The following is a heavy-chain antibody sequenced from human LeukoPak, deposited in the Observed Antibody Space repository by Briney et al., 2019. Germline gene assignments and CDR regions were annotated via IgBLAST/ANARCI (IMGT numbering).Heavy chain of an antibody. Sequence: SETLSLTCAVYGGSFSGYYWSWIRQPPGKGLEWIGEINHSGSTNYNPSLKSRVTISVDTSKNQFSLKLSSVTAADTAVYYCARGGWVVVVPAGRYSSSPLDYWGQGTLVTVSS. J-gene: IGHJ4*02. V-gene: IGHV4-34*01. CDR1: GGSFSGYY. CDR3: ARGGWVVVVPAGRYSSSPLDY. CDR2: INHSGST. D-gene: IGHD2-2*01.